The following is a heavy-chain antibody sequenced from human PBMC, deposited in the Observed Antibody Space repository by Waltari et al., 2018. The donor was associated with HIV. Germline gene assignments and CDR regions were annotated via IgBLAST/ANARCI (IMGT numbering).Heavy chain of an antibody. V-gene: IGHV3-11*04. J-gene: IGHJ5*02. D-gene: IGHD6-6*01. Sequence: VPLVESGGALVRPVGSLRLPWLHTRFPFSAVSTTWLRPAPGKGLEWLSYISDRGQTLYYTASTKGRFTVSRNNAKRSLYLDMSGLTAADTAVYYCVIGGAAFVTGGMQVVQPGPWGQGTLVTVS. CDR2: ISDRGQTL. CDR1: RFPFSAVS. CDR3: VIGGAAFVTGGMQVVQPGP.